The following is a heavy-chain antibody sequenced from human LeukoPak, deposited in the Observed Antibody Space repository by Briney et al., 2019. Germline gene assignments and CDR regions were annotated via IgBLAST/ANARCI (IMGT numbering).Heavy chain of an antibody. CDR1: GGSISSGGYY. V-gene: IGHV4-31*03. J-gene: IGHJ4*02. CDR3: ASFYRLFGGGGSCYSGGFLLAA. Sequence: SETLSLTCTVSGGSISSGGYYWSWIRQHPGKGLEWIGYIYYSGSTYYNPSLKSRVTISVDTSKNQFSLKLSSVTAADTAVYYCASFYRLFGGGGSCYSGGFLLAAGGQGPLATVP. CDR2: IYYSGST. D-gene: IGHD2-15*01.